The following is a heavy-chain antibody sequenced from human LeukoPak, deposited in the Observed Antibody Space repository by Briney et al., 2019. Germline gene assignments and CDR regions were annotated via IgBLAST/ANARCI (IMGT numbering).Heavy chain of an antibody. CDR1: GGSFSGYY. CDR3: ARTPGIAVAGYFDY. CDR2: INHSGST. D-gene: IGHD6-19*01. V-gene: IGHV4-34*01. Sequence: SETLSLTCAVYGGSFSGYYWSWIRQPPGKGLEWIGEINHSGSTNYNPSLKSRVTISVDTSKNQFSLKLSAVTAADTAVYYCARTPGIAVAGYFDYWGQGTLVTVSS. J-gene: IGHJ4*02.